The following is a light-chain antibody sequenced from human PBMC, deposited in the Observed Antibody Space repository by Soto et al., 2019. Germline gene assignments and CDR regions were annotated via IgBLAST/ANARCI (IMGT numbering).Light chain of an antibody. CDR2: DVS. J-gene: IGLJ1*01. CDR1: SSDVGGSNG. Sequence: SVLTQPPSVSGSPGQSVALSCTGTSSDVGGSNGVSWYQQPPGTAPKLIIYDVSNRPSGVPDRFSGSKSGNTASLIISGLQAEDEGDYYCSSYTSSSTYVFGTGTKVTVL. CDR3: SSYTSSSTYV. V-gene: IGLV2-18*02.